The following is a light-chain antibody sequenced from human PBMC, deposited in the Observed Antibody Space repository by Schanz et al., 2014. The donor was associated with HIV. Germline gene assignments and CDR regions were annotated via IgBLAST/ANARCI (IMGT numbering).Light chain of an antibody. Sequence: EIVMTQSPATLSVSPGERATLSCRASQSVSSNLAWYQQKPGQAPRLLIYGTSTRATGIPANFSGSGSGTEFTLTISSLQSEDFAVYYCQQYNSWPRTFGQGTKVEIK. V-gene: IGKV3-15*01. CDR3: QQYNSWPRT. CDR1: QSVSSN. CDR2: GTS. J-gene: IGKJ1*01.